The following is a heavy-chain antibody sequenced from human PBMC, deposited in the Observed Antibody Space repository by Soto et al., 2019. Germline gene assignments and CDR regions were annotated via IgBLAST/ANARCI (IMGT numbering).Heavy chain of an antibody. D-gene: IGHD6-6*01. CDR2: INNSGST. CDR3: ARAPPPGRPRNWFDP. V-gene: IGHV4-34*01. Sequence: QVQLQQWGAGLLKPSETLSLTCAVYGGSFSGYYWSWIRQPPGKGLEWIGEINNSGSTNYNPSLKSRVTISVDTSKNQFSLKLSSVTAADTAVYYCARAPPPGRPRNWFDPWGQGTLVTVSS. J-gene: IGHJ5*02. CDR1: GGSFSGYY.